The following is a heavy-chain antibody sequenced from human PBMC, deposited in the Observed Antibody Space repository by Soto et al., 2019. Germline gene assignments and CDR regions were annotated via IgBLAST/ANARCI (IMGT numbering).Heavy chain of an antibody. J-gene: IGHJ6*03. CDR1: SGSLSEYF. CDR2: INHLGSI. CDR3: ARGGISHWAYFYYMDV. V-gene: IGHV4-34*01. Sequence: SAALSLTCVVSSGSLSEYFWSWIRQPPGMALEWIGEINHLGSINYNPSLKSRVTMSVDTSKNQFSLTLNSVTAADTATYYCARGGISHWAYFYYMDVWDRGTTVT. D-gene: IGHD2-21*01.